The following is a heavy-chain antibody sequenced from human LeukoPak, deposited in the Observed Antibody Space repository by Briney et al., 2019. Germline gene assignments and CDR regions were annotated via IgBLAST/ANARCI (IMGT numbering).Heavy chain of an antibody. Sequence: SETLSLTCTVSGGSISSYYWSWIRQPPGKGLEWIGYIYYSGSTNYNPSLKSRVTISVDTSKNQFSLKLSSVTAADTAVYYCARGSLYSSSSPPFDYWGQGTLVTVSS. V-gene: IGHV4-59*12. D-gene: IGHD6-6*01. CDR1: GGSISSYY. CDR2: IYYSGST. CDR3: ARGSLYSSSSPPFDY. J-gene: IGHJ4*02.